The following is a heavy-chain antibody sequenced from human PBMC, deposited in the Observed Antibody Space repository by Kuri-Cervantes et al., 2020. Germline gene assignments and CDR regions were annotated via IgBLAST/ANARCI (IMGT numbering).Heavy chain of an antibody. V-gene: IGHV3-30*02. Sequence: GESLKISCATSGFTFRSYGMHWVRQAPGKGLEWVAFIHYDGINKYYADSVKGRFTISRDNSKDTLYLQMNSLRAEDTAVYYCCRNNSGWLGDYWGQGTLVTVSS. D-gene: IGHD6-13*01. CDR3: CRNNSGWLGDY. CDR2: IHYDGINK. J-gene: IGHJ4*02. CDR1: GFTFRSYG.